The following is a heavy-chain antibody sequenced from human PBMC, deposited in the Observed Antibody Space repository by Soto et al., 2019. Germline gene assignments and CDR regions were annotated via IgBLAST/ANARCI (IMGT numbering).Heavy chain of an antibody. CDR2: IYSGGNT. Sequence: EVQLVESGGGLVQPGGSLRLSCAASGFIVSSNYVTWVRQAPGKGLEWVSVIYSGGNTYYADSVKGRFTISRHNSENTVYLQVNSLRVEDTAMYFCAGGSRALDYWGQGTLVIVSS. CDR1: GFIVSSNY. D-gene: IGHD3-16*01. J-gene: IGHJ4*02. CDR3: AGGSRALDY. V-gene: IGHV3-53*04.